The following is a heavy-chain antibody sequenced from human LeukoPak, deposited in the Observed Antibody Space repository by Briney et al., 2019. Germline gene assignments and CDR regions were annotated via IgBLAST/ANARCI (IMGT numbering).Heavy chain of an antibody. CDR1: GFTFSSYS. CDR3: ARDRTFDYGMDV. Sequence: PGGSLRLSCAASGFTFSSYSVNWVRQAPGKGLEWVSSISSSSSYIYYADSVKGRFTISRDNAKNSLYLQMNSLRAEDTAVYYCARDRTFDYGMDVWGQGTTVTVSS. D-gene: IGHD1-1*01. V-gene: IGHV3-21*01. CDR2: ISSSSSYI. J-gene: IGHJ6*02.